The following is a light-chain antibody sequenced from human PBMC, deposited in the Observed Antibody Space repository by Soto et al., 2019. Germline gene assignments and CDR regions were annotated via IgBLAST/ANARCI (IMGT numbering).Light chain of an antibody. CDR3: QQSYSTPNT. J-gene: IGKJ5*01. CDR2: AAY. Sequence: DIQMTQSPSSLSASVGDTVTITCRASQSISSYLNWYQQKPGKAHKLMIYAAYSLQSGVQSRFSGSGSGTDFTLTISSLQPEDFATYYCQQSYSTPNTFGQGTRLEIK. CDR1: QSISSY. V-gene: IGKV1-39*01.